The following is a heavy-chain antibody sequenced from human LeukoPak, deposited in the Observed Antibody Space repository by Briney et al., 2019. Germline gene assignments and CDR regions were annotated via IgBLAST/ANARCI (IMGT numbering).Heavy chain of an antibody. D-gene: IGHD3-22*01. J-gene: IGHJ4*02. CDR1: GGSFSGYY. V-gene: IGHV4-34*01. CDR3: AREGKAYYYDSSGYYSSLYYFDY. CDR2: INHSGST. Sequence: PSETLSLTCAVYGGSFSGYYWSWIRQPPGKGLEWIGEINHSGSTNYNPSLKSRVTISVDTSKNQFSLKLSSVTAADTAVYYCAREGKAYYYDSSGYYSSLYYFDYWGQGTLVTVSS.